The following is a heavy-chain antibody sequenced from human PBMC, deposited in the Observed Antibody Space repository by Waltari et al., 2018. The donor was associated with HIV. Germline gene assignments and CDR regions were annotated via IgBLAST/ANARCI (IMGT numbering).Heavy chain of an antibody. J-gene: IGHJ4*02. CDR2: IYSGGNT. CDR1: GFIGSSTY. Sequence: VKFVESGGGLVQPGVSLRLSCAASGFIGSSTYMSWVRQAPGKGLEWVSGIYSGGNTYYTDSVKGRFTISRDNSKNTLYLQMNRLRIEDTALDYCYSSGYYGPDYWGQGTLVTVSS. V-gene: IGHV3-66*02. CDR3: YSSGYYGPDY. D-gene: IGHD3-22*01.